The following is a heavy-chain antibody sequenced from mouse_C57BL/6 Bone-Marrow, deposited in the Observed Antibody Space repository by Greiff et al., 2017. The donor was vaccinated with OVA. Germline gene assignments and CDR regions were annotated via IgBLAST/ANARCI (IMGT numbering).Heavy chain of an antibody. Sequence: VQLQQSGAELVRPGTSVKVSCKASGYAFTNYLIEWVKQRPGQGLEWIGVINPGSGGTNYNEKFKGKATLTADKSSSTAYMQLSSLTSEDSAVYFCARGPYYYGSSPFDDWGQGTTLTVSS. J-gene: IGHJ2*01. D-gene: IGHD1-1*01. CDR1: GYAFTNYL. CDR2: INPGSGGT. CDR3: ARGPYYYGSSPFDD. V-gene: IGHV1-54*01.